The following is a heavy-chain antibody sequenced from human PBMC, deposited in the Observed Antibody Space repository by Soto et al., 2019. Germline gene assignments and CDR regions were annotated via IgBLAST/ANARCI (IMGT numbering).Heavy chain of an antibody. CDR2: LSSSSRHI. CDR3: ARGGGRWLIRMTD. V-gene: IGHV3-21*01. D-gene: IGHD6-19*01. CDR1: GFTFRHYS. J-gene: IGHJ4*02. Sequence: EVQLVEAGGGLVKPGGSLRLSCAASGFTFRHYSMNWVRQAPGNWLEWVASLSSSSRHIYYADSVNGRFTISRDNAKNSLYLEMNSLRAEDTSLYYCARGGGRWLIRMTDWGQGTLVTVYS.